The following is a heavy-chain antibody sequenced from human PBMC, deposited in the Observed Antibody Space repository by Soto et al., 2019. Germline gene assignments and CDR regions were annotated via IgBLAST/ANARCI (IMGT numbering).Heavy chain of an antibody. CDR2: IIPIFGTA. D-gene: IGHD3-10*01. CDR3: ARDPRAYGSGSYYNNYYGMDV. J-gene: IGHJ6*02. CDR1: GGTFSSYA. Sequence: SVKVSCKASGGTFSSYAISWVRQAPGQGLEWMGGIIPIFGTANYAQKFQGRVTITADESTSTAYMELSSLRSEDTAVYYCARDPRAYGSGSYYNNYYGMDVWGQGSTVTVSS. V-gene: IGHV1-69*13.